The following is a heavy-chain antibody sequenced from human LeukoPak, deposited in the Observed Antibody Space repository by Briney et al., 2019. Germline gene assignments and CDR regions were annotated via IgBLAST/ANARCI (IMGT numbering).Heavy chain of an antibody. V-gene: IGHV4-59*12. Sequence: SETLSLTCTVSGGSISSYYWSWIRQPPGKGLEWIGYIYYSGSTNYNPSLKSRVTISVDRSKNQFSLKLSSVTAADTAVYYCARDGTGQDYYMDVWGKGTTVTVSS. CDR1: GGSISSYY. CDR3: ARDGTGQDYYMDV. J-gene: IGHJ6*03. D-gene: IGHD3/OR15-3a*01. CDR2: IYYSGST.